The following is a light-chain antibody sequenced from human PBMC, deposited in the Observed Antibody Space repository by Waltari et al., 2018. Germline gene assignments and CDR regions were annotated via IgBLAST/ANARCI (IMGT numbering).Light chain of an antibody. CDR3: ATWDNSLTAVV. V-gene: IGLV1-51*01. Sequence: QSVLTQPPSVSAPPGQKVTISCSGSSSNIGNYLVSWYHQLPGATPKLLIYDNYKRPSGIPDRCSASKSGTSATLDITGLQIGDEADYYCATWDNSLTAVVFGGGTKVTVL. J-gene: IGLJ2*01. CDR2: DNY. CDR1: SSNIGNYL.